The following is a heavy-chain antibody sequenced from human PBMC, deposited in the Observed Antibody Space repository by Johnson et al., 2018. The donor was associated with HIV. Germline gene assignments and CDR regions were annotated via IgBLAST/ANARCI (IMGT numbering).Heavy chain of an antibody. CDR3: ARAPWYYDSSGFESVAFDI. CDR1: GFTFDDYG. Sequence: EVQLVESGGGVVRPGGSLRLSCAASGFTFDDYGMSWVRQAPGKGLEWVSGINWNGGNTGYADSVKGRFTISRDNAKNSLYLQMNSLRAEDTALYYCARAPWYYDSSGFESVAFDIWGQGTKVTVSS. D-gene: IGHD3-22*01. CDR2: INWNGGNT. J-gene: IGHJ3*02. V-gene: IGHV3-20*04.